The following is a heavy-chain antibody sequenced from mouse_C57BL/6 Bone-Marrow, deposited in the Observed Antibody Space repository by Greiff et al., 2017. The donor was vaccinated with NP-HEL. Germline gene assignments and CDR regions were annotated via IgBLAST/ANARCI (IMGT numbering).Heavy chain of an antibody. CDR2: INPNNGGT. V-gene: IGHV1-26*01. J-gene: IGHJ2*01. Sequence: VQLQQSGPELVKPGASVKISCKASGYTFTDYYMNWVKQSHGKSLEWIGDINPNNGGTSYNQKFKGKATLTVDKSSSTAYMELRSLTSEDSAVYYCARFWTYYSNIDYWGQGTTLTVSS. D-gene: IGHD2-5*01. CDR1: GYTFTDYY. CDR3: ARFWTYYSNIDY.